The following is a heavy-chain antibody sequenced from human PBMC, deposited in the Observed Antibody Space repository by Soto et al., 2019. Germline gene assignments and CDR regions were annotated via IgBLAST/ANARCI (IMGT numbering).Heavy chain of an antibody. D-gene: IGHD6-25*01. Sequence: QVQLQESGPGLVKPSQTLSLTCTVSGGSITTDDYYWSWIRQSPERGLEWIGFIFHSGNTFNNPSLSGRASLSVDTSKNEFSLNLTSVTAADTAVYYCLREGTKISPQGYITAAGRFDHWGQGALVTVSS. CDR2: IFHSGNT. CDR1: GGSITTDDYY. J-gene: IGHJ4*02. V-gene: IGHV4-30-4*01. CDR3: LREGTKISPQGYITAAGRFDH.